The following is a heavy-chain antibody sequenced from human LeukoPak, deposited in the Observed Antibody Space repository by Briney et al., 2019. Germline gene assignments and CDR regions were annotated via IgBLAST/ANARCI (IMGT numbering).Heavy chain of an antibody. V-gene: IGHV4-38-2*02. CDR3: ARFPPTYYYDSSGYYPNAFDI. CDR1: GYSISGGYY. J-gene: IGHJ3*02. CDR2: ISHSGST. Sequence: SETLSLTCTVSGYSISGGYYWGWIRQPPGKGLEWIGSISHSGSTYYNPSLKSRVTISVDTSKNQFSLKLSSVTAADTAVYYCARFPPTYYYDSSGYYPNAFDIWGQGTMVTVSS. D-gene: IGHD3-22*01.